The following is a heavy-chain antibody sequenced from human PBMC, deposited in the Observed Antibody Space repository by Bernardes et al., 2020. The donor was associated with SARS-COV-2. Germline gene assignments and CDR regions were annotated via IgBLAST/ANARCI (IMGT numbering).Heavy chain of an antibody. D-gene: IGHD3-10*01. CDR3: AREDLRSYGMDV. Sequence: ASVKVSCKASGYTFTGYYMHWVRQAPGQGLEWMGWINPNSGGTNYAQKFQGRVTMTRDTSISTAYMELSRLRSDDTAVYYCAREDLRSYGMDVWGQGTTVTVSS. J-gene: IGHJ6*02. V-gene: IGHV1-2*02. CDR2: INPNSGGT. CDR1: GYTFTGYY.